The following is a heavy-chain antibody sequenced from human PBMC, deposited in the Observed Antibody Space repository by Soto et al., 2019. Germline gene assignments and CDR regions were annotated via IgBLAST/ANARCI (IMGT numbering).Heavy chain of an antibody. V-gene: IGHV1-69*01. CDR2: IIPIFGTA. CDR1: GGTFSSYA. D-gene: IGHD1-1*01. J-gene: IGHJ4*02. CDR3: ALGSGTIRGPGSDY. Sequence: QVQLVQSGAEVKKPGSSVKVSCKASGGTFSSYAISWVRQAPGQGLEWMGGIIPIFGTANYAQKFQGRVTITVDESTSTAYMELSSPRSEDTAVYYCALGSGTIRGPGSDYWGQGTLVTVSS.